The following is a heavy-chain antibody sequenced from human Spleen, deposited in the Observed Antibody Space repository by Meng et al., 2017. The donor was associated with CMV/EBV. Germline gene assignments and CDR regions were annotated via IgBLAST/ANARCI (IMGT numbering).Heavy chain of an antibody. CDR1: GYSISSGYY. V-gene: IGHV4-38-2*02. J-gene: IGHJ6*02. D-gene: IGHD3-16*01. CDR2: IYHSGST. Sequence: GSLRLSCTVSGYSISSGYYWGWIRQPPGKGLEWIGSIYHSGSTYYNPSLKSRVTISVDTSKNQFSLKLSSVTAADTAVYYCARVPLGDDYYYGMDVWGQGTTVTVSS. CDR3: ARVPLGDDYYYGMDV.